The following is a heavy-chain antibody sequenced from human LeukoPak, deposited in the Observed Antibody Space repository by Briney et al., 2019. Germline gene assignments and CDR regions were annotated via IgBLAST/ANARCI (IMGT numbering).Heavy chain of an antibody. D-gene: IGHD5-18*01. CDR1: GFTFSSYW. CDR2: INSDGSST. Sequence: PGGSLRLSCAASGFTFSSYWMHWVRQAPGKGLVWVSRINSDGSSTSYADSVKGRFTISRDNSKNTLYLQMNSLRAEDTAVYYCARGQVDTAMVALYYFDYWGQGTLVTVSS. J-gene: IGHJ4*02. V-gene: IGHV3-74*01. CDR3: ARGQVDTAMVALYYFDY.